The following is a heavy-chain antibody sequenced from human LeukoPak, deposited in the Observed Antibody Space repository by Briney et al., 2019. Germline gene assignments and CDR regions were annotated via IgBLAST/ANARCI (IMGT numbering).Heavy chain of an antibody. CDR1: GGTFSSYA. D-gene: IGHD3-3*01. J-gene: IGHJ4*02. Sequence: EASVKVSCKASGGTFSSYAISWVRQAPGQGLEWMGWISAYNGNTNYAQKLQGRVTMTTDTSTSTAYMELRSLRSDDTAVYYCARDRSPPVSYYDFWSGYYIDWGQGTLVTVSS. CDR3: ARDRSPPVSYYDFWSGYYID. CDR2: ISAYNGNT. V-gene: IGHV1-18*01.